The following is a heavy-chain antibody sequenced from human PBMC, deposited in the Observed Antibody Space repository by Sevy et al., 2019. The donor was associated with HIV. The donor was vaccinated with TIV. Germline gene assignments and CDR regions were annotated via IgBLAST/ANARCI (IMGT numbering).Heavy chain of an antibody. V-gene: IGHV3-23*01. CDR3: AKGGLRFLEWLDAFDI. D-gene: IGHD3-3*01. CDR1: GFTFSSYA. CDR2: ISGSGGST. J-gene: IGHJ3*02. Sequence: GGSLRLSCAASGFTFSSYAMSWVRQAPGKGLEWVSAISGSGGSTYYADSVKGRFTISRDNSKNTLYLQMNSLRAEDTAVYSCAKGGLRFLEWLDAFDIWGQGTMVTVSS.